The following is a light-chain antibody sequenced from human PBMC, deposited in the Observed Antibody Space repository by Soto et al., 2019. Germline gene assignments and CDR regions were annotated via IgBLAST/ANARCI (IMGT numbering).Light chain of an antibody. CDR1: QSVSSSY. J-gene: IGKJ1*01. CDR2: GAS. V-gene: IGKV3-20*01. Sequence: EIVLTQSPGTLSLSPGERATLSCRASQSVSSSYLAWYQQKPGQAPRLLIYGASRRATCIPDWFSGSGSGTDFTLTISILEPEDFAVYYCQQYGSSPPWTFGQGTKVEIK. CDR3: QQYGSSPPWT.